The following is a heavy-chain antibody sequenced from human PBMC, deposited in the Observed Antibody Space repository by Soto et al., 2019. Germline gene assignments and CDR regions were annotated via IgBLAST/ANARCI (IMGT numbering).Heavy chain of an antibody. CDR2: IIPILGIA. D-gene: IGHD5-18*01. V-gene: IGHV1-69*02. CDR3: ARDTAMDLGYFDY. CDR1: GGTFSSYT. Sequence: QVQLVQSGAEVKKPGSSVKVSCKASGGTFSSYTISWVRQAPGQGLEWMGRIIPILGIANYAQKFQGRVTITADESTSPADMELSSLRSEDTAVYYCARDTAMDLGYFDYWGQGTLVTVSS. J-gene: IGHJ4*02.